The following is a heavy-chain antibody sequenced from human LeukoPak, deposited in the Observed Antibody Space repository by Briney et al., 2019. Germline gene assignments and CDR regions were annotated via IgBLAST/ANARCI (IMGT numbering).Heavy chain of an antibody. CDR2: IQSNGNEK. V-gene: IGHV3-30*02. D-gene: IGHD2-2*01. Sequence: PGGSLRLSCAVSGFTFSDYAMHWVRQAPGKGLEWVASIQSNGNEKYSSDSLKGRFTISRDNSKNTLYLQMNTVRPEDTAVFYCARGVTRLPPGPYHFDLWGQGILVTGFS. CDR1: GFTFSDYA. CDR3: ARGVTRLPPGPYHFDL. J-gene: IGHJ4*01.